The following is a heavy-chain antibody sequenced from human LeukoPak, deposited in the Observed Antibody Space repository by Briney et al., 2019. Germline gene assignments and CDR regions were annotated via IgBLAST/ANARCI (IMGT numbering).Heavy chain of an antibody. J-gene: IGHJ5*02. Sequence: KPGGSLRLSCAASGFTFSSYSMNWVRQAPGKGLEWVSSISSSSSYIYYADSVKGRFTISRDDAKNSLYLQMNSLRAEDTAVYYCARFRRSGCHCLVDPWGQGTLVTVSS. V-gene: IGHV3-21*01. D-gene: IGHD6-19*01. CDR3: ARFRRSGCHCLVDP. CDR2: ISSSSSYI. CDR1: GFTFSSYS.